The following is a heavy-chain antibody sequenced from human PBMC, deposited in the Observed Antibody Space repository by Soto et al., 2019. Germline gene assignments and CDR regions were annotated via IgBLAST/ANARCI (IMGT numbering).Heavy chain of an antibody. D-gene: IGHD5-12*01. Sequence: GGSLRLSCAASRFTFSNLGMHWVRQAPGKGLEGVAVVSYDGSNKYYADSVRGRFTISRDNSKNTLYLQLNSLRPEDTAVYYCANDAGALATAFDSWGQGTLVTVS. J-gene: IGHJ4*02. V-gene: IGHV3-30*18. CDR3: ANDAGALATAFDS. CDR1: RFTFSNLG. CDR2: VSYDGSNK.